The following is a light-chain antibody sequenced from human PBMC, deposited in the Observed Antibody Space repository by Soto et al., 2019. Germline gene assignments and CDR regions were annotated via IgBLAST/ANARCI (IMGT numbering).Light chain of an antibody. J-gene: IGKJ5*01. CDR3: QQYNNWPPIT. CDR2: GTS. CDR1: QSINNN. V-gene: IGKV3D-15*01. Sequence: EIVMTQSPATLSVSPGERVTLSCRASQSINNNVAWYQHKPCQAHRLLIYGTSNRATGISARFSGSGSGTEFTLTISSLESEDFAVYYCQQYNNWPPITFGQGTRLEIK.